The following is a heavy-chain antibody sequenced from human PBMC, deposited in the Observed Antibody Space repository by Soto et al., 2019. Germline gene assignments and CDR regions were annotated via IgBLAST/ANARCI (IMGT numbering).Heavy chain of an antibody. CDR2: ISWNSGSI. D-gene: IGHD3-22*01. CDR1: GFTFDDYA. V-gene: IGHV3-9*01. CDR3: AKGDYYDSSGYLDY. Sequence: GGSLRLSCAASGFTFDDYAMHWVRQAPGKGLEWVSGISWNSGSIGYADSVKGRFTISRDNAKNSLYLQMNSLRAEDTALYYCAKGDYYDSSGYLDYWGQGTLVTVSS. J-gene: IGHJ4*02.